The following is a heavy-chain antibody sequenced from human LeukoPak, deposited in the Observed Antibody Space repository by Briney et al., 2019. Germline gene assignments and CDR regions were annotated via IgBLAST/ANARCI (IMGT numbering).Heavy chain of an antibody. Sequence: ASVKVSCKASGYTFTGYYMHWVRQAPGQGLGWMGWINPISGGTNYAQNYQGRVTMTRDTSISTAYMELSRLRSDETAVYYCTRGTIFGVTWGQGTLVTVSS. CDR2: INPISGGT. CDR1: GYTFTGYY. D-gene: IGHD3-3*01. CDR3: TRGTIFGVT. V-gene: IGHV1-2*02. J-gene: IGHJ5*02.